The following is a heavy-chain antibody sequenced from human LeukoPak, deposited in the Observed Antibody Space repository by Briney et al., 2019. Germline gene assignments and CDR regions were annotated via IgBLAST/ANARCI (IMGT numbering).Heavy chain of an antibody. J-gene: IGHJ2*01. CDR3: ARVRAYANFVGNFDL. CDR2: IWTTGST. Sequence: PSETLSLTCTVSGGSISSHYWSWIRHPAGKRLEWLGRIWTTGSTAYNPSYKSRLTMSIDKSKNQFSLKLTSMTAAETAVYYCARVRAYANFVGNFDLWGRGALVTVSS. CDR1: GGSISSHY. D-gene: IGHD2-8*01. V-gene: IGHV4-4*07.